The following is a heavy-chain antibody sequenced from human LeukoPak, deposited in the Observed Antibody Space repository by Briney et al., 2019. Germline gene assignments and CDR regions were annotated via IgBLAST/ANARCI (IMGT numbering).Heavy chain of an antibody. CDR3: AKSVMITFGGVIGAFDI. V-gene: IGHV3-64*02. CDR2: ICKNGEGT. Sequence: GGSLRLSRAASVFTPTTYAFHGVRQAPGRGLEYVSPICKNGEGTYYADYVKGRFTISRDNSKNTLYLQMGSLRAEDMAVYYCAKSVMITFGGVIGAFDIWGQGTMVTVSS. J-gene: IGHJ3*02. CDR1: VFTPTTYA. D-gene: IGHD3-16*02.